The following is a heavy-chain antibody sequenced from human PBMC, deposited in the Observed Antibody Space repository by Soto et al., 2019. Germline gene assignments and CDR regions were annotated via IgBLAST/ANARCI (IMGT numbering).Heavy chain of an antibody. CDR1: GGSISSGGYY. CDR3: ARWRITMVRGGYDAFDI. D-gene: IGHD3-10*01. V-gene: IGHV4-31*03. Sequence: QVQLQESGPGLVKPSQTLSLTCTVSGGSISSGGYYWSWIRQHPGKGREWIGYIYYSGSTYYNPSLKSRVTISVDTSKNQFSLKLSSVTAADTAVYYCARWRITMVRGGYDAFDIWGQGTMVTVSS. CDR2: IYYSGST. J-gene: IGHJ3*02.